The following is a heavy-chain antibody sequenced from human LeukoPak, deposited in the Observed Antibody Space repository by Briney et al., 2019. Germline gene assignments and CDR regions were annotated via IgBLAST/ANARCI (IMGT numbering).Heavy chain of an antibody. CDR1: GYNFACYW. Sequence: GESLKISCKGSGYNFACYWITWVRQIPGRGLEWKGTIEPSDSYTNYSPSFQGRVTISTDKSISTAYLQWSTLRASDTAMYYCARRSGAVVEDYWGQGALVTVSS. V-gene: IGHV5-10-1*01. CDR3: ARRSGAVVEDY. CDR2: IEPSDSYT. J-gene: IGHJ4*02. D-gene: IGHD3-16*01.